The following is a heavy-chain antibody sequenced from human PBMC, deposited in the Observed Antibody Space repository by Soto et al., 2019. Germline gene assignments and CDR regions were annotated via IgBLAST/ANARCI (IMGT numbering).Heavy chain of an antibody. CDR2: IYPSGST. J-gene: IGHJ4*02. CDR3: VRGRSYSVYDF. V-gene: IGHV4-4*07. D-gene: IGHD5-12*01. Sequence: SETLSLTCTVSGGSISGHAWIWVRQPAGRGLEWIGHIYPSGSTSYNPSLRSRVTMSLDTSNNQIFLNLTSVTAADTAVYYCVRGRSYSVYDFWGPGTLVTVSS. CDR1: GGSISGHA.